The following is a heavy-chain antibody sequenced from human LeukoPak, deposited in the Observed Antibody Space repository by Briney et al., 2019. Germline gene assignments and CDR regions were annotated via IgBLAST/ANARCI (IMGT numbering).Heavy chain of an antibody. J-gene: IGHJ4*02. D-gene: IGHD3-10*01. CDR1: GYSFTASY. Sequence: ASVKVSCKASGYSFTASYIHWVRQAPGQGLEWMGCIHPRSGETNYAYKFRGRVTMTRDTSISTTYMDLGSLGSDDTAVYYCARDGEYGTGSYYRGCFDYWGQGTLVTVSS. CDR3: ARDGEYGTGSYYRGCFDY. V-gene: IGHV1-2*02. CDR2: IHPRSGET.